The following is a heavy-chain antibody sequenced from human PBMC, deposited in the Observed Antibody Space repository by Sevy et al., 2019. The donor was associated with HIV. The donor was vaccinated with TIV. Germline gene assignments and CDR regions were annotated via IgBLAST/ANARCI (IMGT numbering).Heavy chain of an antibody. Sequence: GGSLRLSCAASGFIFSDFYMSWDRQAPGKGLEWISYISSRGSTIYYAYSVKGRFTISRDNAKNSLYLQMNSLTAEDTAVYYCARDHVVVEPLANYGMDVWGQGTTVTVSS. V-gene: IGHV3-11*01. CDR3: ARDHVVVEPLANYGMDV. CDR2: ISSRGSTI. D-gene: IGHD2-2*01. CDR1: GFIFSDFY. J-gene: IGHJ6*02.